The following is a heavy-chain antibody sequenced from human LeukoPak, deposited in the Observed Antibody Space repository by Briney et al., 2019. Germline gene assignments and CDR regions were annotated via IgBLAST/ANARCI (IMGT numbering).Heavy chain of an antibody. CDR3: ARDLSAAAANWFDP. CDR1: GFTFADYY. Sequence: GGSLRLSCAASGFTFADYYMCWIRQAPGKGLEWISYISGSATTIYYADSVKGRFTISRDNAKNSLYLQMDSLRVDDTAVYYCARDLSAAAANWFDPWGQGTLVTVSS. J-gene: IGHJ5*02. D-gene: IGHD6-13*01. CDR2: ISGSATTI. V-gene: IGHV3-11*01.